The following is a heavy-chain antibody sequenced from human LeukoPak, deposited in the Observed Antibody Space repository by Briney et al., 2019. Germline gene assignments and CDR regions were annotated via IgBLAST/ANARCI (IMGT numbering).Heavy chain of an antibody. D-gene: IGHD6-13*01. V-gene: IGHV4-30-4*01. CDR3: ATLAAVGQNCFDY. Sequence: SQTLSLTCTVSGGSISNGDYYWSWLRQPPGKGLEWIGYIYHSGRTSYNPSLKSRVTMSVDTSNNQFSLNLTSVTAADTAVYHCATLAAVGQNCFDYWGQGTLVPVSS. J-gene: IGHJ4*02. CDR2: IYHSGRT. CDR1: GGSISNGDYY.